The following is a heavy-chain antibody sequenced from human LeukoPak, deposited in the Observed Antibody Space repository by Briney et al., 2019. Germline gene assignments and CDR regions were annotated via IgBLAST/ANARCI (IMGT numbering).Heavy chain of an antibody. CDR3: ARDTMYFGRGASNWFDP. J-gene: IGHJ5*02. CDR2: IYYSGST. D-gene: IGHD2-8*01. V-gene: IGHV4-39*07. CDR1: GGSISSSSYY. Sequence: SETLSLTCTVSGGSISSSSYYWGWIRQPPGKGLEWIGSIYYSGSTYYNPSLKSRVTISVDTSKNQFSLKLSSVTAADTAVYYCARDTMYFGRGASNWFDPWGQGTLVTVSS.